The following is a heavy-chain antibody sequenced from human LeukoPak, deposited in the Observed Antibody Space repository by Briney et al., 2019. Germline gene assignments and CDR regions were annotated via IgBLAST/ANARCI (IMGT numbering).Heavy chain of an antibody. CDR1: GFTFSRYS. V-gene: IGHV3-48*04. CDR3: TTAKNDH. Sequence: GGSLRLSCAASGFTFSRYSMNWVRQAPGKGLEWVSYITNSSSTIFYADSVKGRFTISRDNAKNSLYLQMSSLRAEDTAVYYCTTAKNDHSGQGTLVTVSS. J-gene: IGHJ4*02. CDR2: ITNSSSTI.